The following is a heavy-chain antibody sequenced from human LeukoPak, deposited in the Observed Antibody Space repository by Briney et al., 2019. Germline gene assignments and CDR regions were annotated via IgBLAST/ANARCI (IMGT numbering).Heavy chain of an antibody. D-gene: IGHD3-10*01. V-gene: IGHV3-23*01. CDR1: GFTFSSYG. CDR3: AKDLWFGELFGS. Sequence: PGGPLRLSCAASGFTFSSYGMSWVRQAPGKGLEWVSAISGSGGSTYYADSVKGRLTISRDNSKNTLYLQTNSLRADDTAVYYCAKDLWFGELFGSWGQGTLVTVSS. CDR2: ISGSGGST. J-gene: IGHJ5*01.